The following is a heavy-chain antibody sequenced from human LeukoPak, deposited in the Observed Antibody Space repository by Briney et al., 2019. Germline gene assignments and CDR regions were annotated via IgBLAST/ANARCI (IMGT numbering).Heavy chain of an antibody. J-gene: IGHJ5*02. CDR2: ISAYNGNT. Sequence: ASVKVSCKASGYTFTSYGISWVRQAPGQGLEWMGWISAYNGNTNYAQKLQGRVTMTTDTSTGTAYMELRSLRSDDTAVYYCARDGGSGPGQDWFDPWGQGTLVTVSS. V-gene: IGHV1-18*01. D-gene: IGHD4-23*01. CDR1: GYTFTSYG. CDR3: ARDGGSGPGQDWFDP.